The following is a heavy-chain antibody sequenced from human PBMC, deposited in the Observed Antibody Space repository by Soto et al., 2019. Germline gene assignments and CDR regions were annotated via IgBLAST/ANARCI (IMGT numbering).Heavy chain of an antibody. CDR2: ISGSGGST. J-gene: IGHJ6*03. CDR1: GFTFSSYA. CDR3: AKGSRNYDFWSGYSQEYYYYYYMDV. D-gene: IGHD3-3*01. V-gene: IGHV3-23*01. Sequence: GGSLRLSCAASGFTFSSYAMSWVRQAPGKGLEWVSAISGSGGSTYYADSVKGRFTISRDNSKNTLYLQMNSLRAEDTAVYYCAKGSRNYDFWSGYSQEYYYYYYMDVWGKGTTVTVSS.